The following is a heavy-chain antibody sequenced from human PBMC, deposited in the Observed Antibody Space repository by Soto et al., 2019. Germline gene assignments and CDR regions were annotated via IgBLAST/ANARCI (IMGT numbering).Heavy chain of an antibody. CDR3: ARPNYGGKWFDR. Sequence: GESLKISCKASGYRFTSYWIGWVRQMPGKGLEWMGIIFPADSDPRYSPSFQGQVTMSVDKSISTAYLQWSSLKASDTATYYCARPNYGGKWFDRWGQGTLVTVSS. CDR1: GYRFTSYW. V-gene: IGHV5-51*01. CDR2: IFPADSDP. D-gene: IGHD4-17*01. J-gene: IGHJ5*02.